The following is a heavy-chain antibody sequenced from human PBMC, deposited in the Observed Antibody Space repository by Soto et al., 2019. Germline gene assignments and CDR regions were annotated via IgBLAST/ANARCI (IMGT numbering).Heavy chain of an antibody. D-gene: IGHD6-13*01. CDR1: GYTFTSYY. Sequence: ASVKVSCKASGYTFTSYYMHWVRQAPGQGLEWMGIINPSGGSTSYAQKFQGRVTMTRDTSTSTVYMELSSLRSEDTAVYYCASIAEAGTSWFDPWGQGTLVTVSS. V-gene: IGHV1-46*01. CDR2: INPSGGST. J-gene: IGHJ5*02. CDR3: ASIAEAGTSWFDP.